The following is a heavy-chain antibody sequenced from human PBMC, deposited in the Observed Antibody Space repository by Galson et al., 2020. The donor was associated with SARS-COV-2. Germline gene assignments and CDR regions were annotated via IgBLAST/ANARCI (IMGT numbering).Heavy chain of an antibody. D-gene: IGHD6-13*01. CDR1: GFTFSSYA. Sequence: GGSLRLSCAASGFTFSSYAMSWVRQAPGKGLEWVSAISGSGGSTYYADSVKGRFTISRDNSKNTLYLQMNSLRAEDTAVYYCAKDRPIAAAGSLSGWFDPWGQGTLVTVSS. V-gene: IGHV3-23*01. J-gene: IGHJ5*02. CDR2: ISGSGGST. CDR3: AKDRPIAAAGSLSGWFDP.